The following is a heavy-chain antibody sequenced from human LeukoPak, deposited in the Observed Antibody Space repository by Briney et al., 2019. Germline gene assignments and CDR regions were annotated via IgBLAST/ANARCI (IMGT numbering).Heavy chain of an antibody. J-gene: IGHJ5*02. CDR2: MNPNSGNT. Sequence: GASVKVSCKASGYTFTSYDINWVRQATGQGLEWMGWMNPNSGNTGYAQKFQGRVTMTRNTSVSTAYMELSSLRSEDTAVYYCARGSCSWSYNWFDPWGQGTLVTVYS. CDR3: ARGSCSWSYNWFDP. CDR1: GYTFTSYD. D-gene: IGHD6-13*01. V-gene: IGHV1-8*01.